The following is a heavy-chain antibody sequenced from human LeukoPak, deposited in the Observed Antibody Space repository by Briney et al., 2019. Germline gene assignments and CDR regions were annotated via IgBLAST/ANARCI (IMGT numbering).Heavy chain of an antibody. V-gene: IGHV3-21*01. Sequence: PGGSLRLSCAASGFTFSSYSMNWVRQAPGKGLEWVSSISSSSSYIYYADSVKGRFTISRDNAKNSLYLEMNSLRAEDTAVDYCAIDPSRDGSGSYYRDLFDYWGQGTLVTVSS. D-gene: IGHD3-10*01. CDR3: AIDPSRDGSGSYYRDLFDY. J-gene: IGHJ4*02. CDR2: ISSSSSYI. CDR1: GFTFSSYS.